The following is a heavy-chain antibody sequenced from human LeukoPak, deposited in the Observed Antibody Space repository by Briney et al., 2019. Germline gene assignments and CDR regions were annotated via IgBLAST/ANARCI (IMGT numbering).Heavy chain of an antibody. J-gene: IGHJ1*01. V-gene: IGHV4-59*01. D-gene: IGHD6-13*01. CDR2: IYYSGST. CDR1: GGSINSYY. Sequence: SETLSLTCTVSGGSINSYYWSWIRQPPGKGLEWIGYIYYSGSTNYNPSLKSRVTISLDTSKNQFSLKLSSVTAADTAVYYCARSDSSQPFQHWGQGTLVTVSS. CDR3: ARSDSSQPFQH.